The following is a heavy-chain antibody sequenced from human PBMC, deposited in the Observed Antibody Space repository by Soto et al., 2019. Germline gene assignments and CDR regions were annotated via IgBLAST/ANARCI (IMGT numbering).Heavy chain of an antibody. V-gene: IGHV1-3*01. J-gene: IGHJ6*03. CDR3: ARDLRNYDFWSGYYEESYYYMDV. CDR1: GYTFTSYA. Sequence: QVQLVQSGAEVKKPGASVKVSCKASGYTFTSYAMHWVRQAPGQRLEWMGWINAGNGNTKYSQKFQGRVTITRDTSASTAYMELSSLRSEDTAVYYCARDLRNYDFWSGYYEESYYYMDVWGKGNTVNVSS. D-gene: IGHD3-3*01. CDR2: INAGNGNT.